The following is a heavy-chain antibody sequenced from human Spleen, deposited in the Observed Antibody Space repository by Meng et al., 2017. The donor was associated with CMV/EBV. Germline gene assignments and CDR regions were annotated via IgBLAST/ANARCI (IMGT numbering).Heavy chain of an antibody. D-gene: IGHD3-3*01. CDR3: ARGNGYYPH. CDR1: GGSDSGSPYL. J-gene: IGHJ4*02. Sequence: LTCNVCGGSDSGSPYLWAGIRQPPGKGLEWIASVYSSGSPYYRSSLRGRVTISVDTSKTHFTLKLSSVTAADTGLYFCARGNGYYPHWGQGVLVTVSS. CDR2: VYSSGSP. V-gene: IGHV4-39*02.